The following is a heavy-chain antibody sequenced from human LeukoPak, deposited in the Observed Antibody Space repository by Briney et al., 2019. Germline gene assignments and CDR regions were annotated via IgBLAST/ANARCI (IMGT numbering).Heavy chain of an antibody. D-gene: IGHD3-16*02. J-gene: IGHJ4*02. CDR2: INHSGST. CDR3: ARGVLYIGSVWGSYRYSKFDY. Sequence: SETLSLTRAVYGGSFSGYYWSWIRQPPGKGLEWIGEINHSGSTNYNPSLKSRVTISVDTSKNQFSLKLSSVTAADTAVYYCARGVLYIGSVWGSYRYSKFDYWGQGTLVTVSS. CDR1: GGSFSGYY. V-gene: IGHV4-34*01.